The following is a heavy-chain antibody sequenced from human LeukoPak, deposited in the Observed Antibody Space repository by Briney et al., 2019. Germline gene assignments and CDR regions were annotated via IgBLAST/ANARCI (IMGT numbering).Heavy chain of an antibody. V-gene: IGHV5-51*01. J-gene: IGHJ6*03. D-gene: IGHD2-8*01. CDR2: IYPDDSDT. CDR1: GYPFSSYW. Sequence: GGXXKISCKGAGYPFSSYWIGWVRQMPGKGLEWMGIIYPDDSDTRYSPSFKGQVTISADKYKSTAYLQWSSLKASDTAMYYCARLAYCSNDVCYSNYYYSMDVWGKGTTVTVSS. CDR3: ARLAYCSNDVCYSNYYYSMDV.